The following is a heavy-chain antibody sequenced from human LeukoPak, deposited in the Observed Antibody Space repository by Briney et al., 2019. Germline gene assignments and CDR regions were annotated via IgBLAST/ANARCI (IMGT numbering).Heavy chain of an antibody. V-gene: IGHV4-31*03. CDR1: GGSISSGGYY. D-gene: IGHD3-22*01. Sequence: PSETLSLTCTVSGGSISSGGYYWSWIRQHPGKGLEWIGYIYYSGSTYYNPSLKSRVTISVDTSKNQFSLKLSSVTAAVTAVYYCAREIERQAGYDSSGYYSTGYAFDIWGQGTMVTVSS. CDR2: IYYSGST. CDR3: AREIERQAGYDSSGYYSTGYAFDI. J-gene: IGHJ3*02.